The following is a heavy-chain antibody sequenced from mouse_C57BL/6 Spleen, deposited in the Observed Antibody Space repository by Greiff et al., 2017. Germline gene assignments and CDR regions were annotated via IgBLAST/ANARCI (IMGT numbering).Heavy chain of an antibody. V-gene: IGHV1-18*01. Sequence: EVQLVESGPELVKPGASVKIPCKASGYTFTDYNMDWVKQSHGKSLEWIGDINPNNGCTIYNQKFKGKATLTVYKSSSTAYMELRSLTSEDTAVYYCARYDFDGLDYWGQGTTLTVSS. D-gene: IGHD2-4*01. CDR2: INPNNGCT. J-gene: IGHJ2*01. CDR1: GYTFTDYN. CDR3: ARYDFDGLDY.